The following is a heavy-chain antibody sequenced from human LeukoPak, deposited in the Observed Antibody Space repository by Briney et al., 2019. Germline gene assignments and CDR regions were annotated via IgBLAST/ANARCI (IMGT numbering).Heavy chain of an antibody. CDR3: ATGRPPGNDY. V-gene: IGHV3-74*01. D-gene: IGHD3-10*01. CDR2: IARDGSST. CDR1: GFTFSSYW. Sequence: GGSLRLSCAASGFTFSSYWMKWVRQAPGEGLVWVSRIARDGSSTTYADSVKGRFSICRDNAKNTLYLQMNSLRGEDTAVYCGATGRPPGNDYRGQGTLATDPS. J-gene: IGHJ4*02.